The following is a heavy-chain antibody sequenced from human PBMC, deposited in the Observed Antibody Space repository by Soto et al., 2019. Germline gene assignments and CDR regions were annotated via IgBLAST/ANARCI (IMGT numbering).Heavy chain of an antibody. J-gene: IGHJ6*02. CDR3: ARTITYYDFWSGSDYGMEV. Sequence: ASVKVSCKASGYTFTGYYMHWARQAPGQGLEWMGWINPNSGGTNYAQKFQGRVTMTRDTSISTAYMELSRLRSDDTAVYYCARTITYYDFWSGSDYGMEVWGQGTTVTVSS. CDR1: GYTFTGYY. D-gene: IGHD3-3*01. CDR2: INPNSGGT. V-gene: IGHV1-2*02.